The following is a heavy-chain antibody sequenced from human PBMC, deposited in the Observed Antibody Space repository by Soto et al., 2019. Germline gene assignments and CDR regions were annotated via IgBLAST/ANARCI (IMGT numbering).Heavy chain of an antibody. CDR1: GGSISSGGYY. J-gene: IGHJ4*02. V-gene: IGHV4-31*03. D-gene: IGHD3-22*01. CDR3: ARGSSGYYYVGGRIDY. Sequence: QVQLQESGPGLVKPSQTLSLTCTVSGGSISSGGYYWSWIRQHPGKVLEWIGYIYYRGSTYYNPSLKSRVTISVDTSKNQFSLKLSSVTAADTAVYYCARGSSGYYYVGGRIDYWGQGTLVTVSS. CDR2: IYYRGST.